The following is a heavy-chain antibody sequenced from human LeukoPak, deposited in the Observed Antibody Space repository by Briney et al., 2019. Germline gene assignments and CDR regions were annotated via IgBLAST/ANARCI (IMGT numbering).Heavy chain of an antibody. J-gene: IGHJ4*02. CDR3: AAAGAYNYRLAY. Sequence: SETLSLTCTVSGDSISSYYWSWIRQSPGKGLEWIAYIPYSGSTNYNPSLKSRLTISVDTSKNLFSLKLNSVTTADTAVYYCAAAGAYNYRLAYWGQGTLVTVSS. V-gene: IGHV4-59*01. CDR2: IPYSGST. D-gene: IGHD5-24*01. CDR1: GDSISSYY.